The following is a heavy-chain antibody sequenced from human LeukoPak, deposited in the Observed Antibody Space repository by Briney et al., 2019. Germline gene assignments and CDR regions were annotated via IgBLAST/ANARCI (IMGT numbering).Heavy chain of an antibody. J-gene: IGHJ4*02. CDR2: INPNSGGT. D-gene: IGHD6-13*01. V-gene: IGHV1-2*06. CDR3: ASTLAAAGTGFDY. Sequence: ASVKVSCKASGYTFTGYYMHWVRQAPGQGLGWMGRINPNSGGTNYAQKFQGRVTMTRDTSISTAYMELSRLRSDDTAVYYCASTLAAAGTGFDYWGQGTLVTVSS. CDR1: GYTFTGYY.